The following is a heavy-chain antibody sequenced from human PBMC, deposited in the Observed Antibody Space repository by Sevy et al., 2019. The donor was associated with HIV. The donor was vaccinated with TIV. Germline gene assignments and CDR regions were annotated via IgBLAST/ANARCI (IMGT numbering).Heavy chain of an antibody. CDR2: IYYSGST. D-gene: IGHD6-19*01. CDR1: GGSISSSSYY. Sequence: SETLSLTCTVSGGSISSSSYYWGWIRQPPGKGLEWIGSIYYSGSTYYNPSLKSRVTISVDTSKNQFSLKLSSVTAADTAVYYCARHDGYSSGWLYYFDYWGQGTLVTVSS. J-gene: IGHJ4*02. CDR3: ARHDGYSSGWLYYFDY. V-gene: IGHV4-39*01.